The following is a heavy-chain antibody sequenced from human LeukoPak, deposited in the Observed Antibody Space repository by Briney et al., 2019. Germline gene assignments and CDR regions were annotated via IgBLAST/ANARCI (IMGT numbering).Heavy chain of an antibody. CDR1: GVSVSQLL. J-gene: IGHJ6*03. CDR2: IYTSEST. CDR3: ARHGSLSSSGYVVHYSMDV. Sequence: LETLSLTCSVSGVSVSQLLWSWIRQSPRRGLEWIGYIYTSESTNDNPSLNSRVSLYKDKANNQVPLKLKTVTAAGTGVYFFARHGSLSSSGYVVHYSMDVLGRGTTVPV. D-gene: IGHD6-6*01. V-gene: IGHV4-4*08.